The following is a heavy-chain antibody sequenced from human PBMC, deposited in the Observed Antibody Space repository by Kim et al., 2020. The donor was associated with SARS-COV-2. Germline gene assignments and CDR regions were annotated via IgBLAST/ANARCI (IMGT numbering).Heavy chain of an antibody. Sequence: SETLSLTCAVYGGSFSGYYWSWIRQPPGKGLEWIGEINHSGSTNYNPSLKSRVTISVDTSKNQFSLKLSSVTAADTAVYYCARGLVTMVHRAFDIWGQGTMVTVSS. CDR3: ARGLVTMVHRAFDI. CDR1: GGSFSGYY. CDR2: INHSGST. D-gene: IGHD3-10*01. V-gene: IGHV4-34*01. J-gene: IGHJ3*02.